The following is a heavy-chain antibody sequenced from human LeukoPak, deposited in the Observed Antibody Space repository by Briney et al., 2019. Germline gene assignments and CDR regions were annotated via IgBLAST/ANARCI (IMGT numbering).Heavy chain of an antibody. Sequence: GGSLEISCKCYGSSFTTYWIAWVRQLPGKGLEWMGIIYPGDSDTRYSPSFQGQVTISADKSMNTAYLQWSSLQASDTAMYYCARRDAYMEFFDYWGQGTLVTASS. D-gene: IGHD5-24*01. CDR2: IYPGDSDT. J-gene: IGHJ4*02. V-gene: IGHV5-51*01. CDR3: ARRDAYMEFFDY. CDR1: GSSFTTYW.